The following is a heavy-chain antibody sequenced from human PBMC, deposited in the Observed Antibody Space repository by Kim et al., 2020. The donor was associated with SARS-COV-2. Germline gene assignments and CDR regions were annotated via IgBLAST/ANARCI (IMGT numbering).Heavy chain of an antibody. Sequence: GGSLILSCAASGFTFSSYWMTWFRQAPGKGLECVANIKQDGNQKYYVDSVKGRFTISRDNAKNSLYLQMNSLRAEDTAVYYCARDVDMYTRGKDAVDIWG. D-gene: IGHD5-12*01. J-gene: IGHJ3*02. CDR2: IKQDGNQK. CDR3: ARDVDMYTRGKDAVDI. V-gene: IGHV3-7*01. CDR1: GFTFSSYW.